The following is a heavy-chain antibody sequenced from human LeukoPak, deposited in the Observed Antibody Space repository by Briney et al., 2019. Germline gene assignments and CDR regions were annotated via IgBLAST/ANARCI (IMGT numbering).Heavy chain of an antibody. CDR1: GFTVSSNF. D-gene: IGHD6-13*01. V-gene: IGHV3-53*05. CDR2: LYSGGTT. J-gene: IGHJ4*02. Sequence: GGSLRLSCAVSGFTVSSNFLNWVRRAPGQGLEWVSVLYSGGTTFYADSVRGRFTISRDNSKNTLYLQMNSLRADDTAVYYCASPSPGGGAAGLFDYWGQGTLVTVSS. CDR3: ASPSPGGGAAGLFDY.